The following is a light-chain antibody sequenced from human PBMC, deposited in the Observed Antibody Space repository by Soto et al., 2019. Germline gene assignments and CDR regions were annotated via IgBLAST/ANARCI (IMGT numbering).Light chain of an antibody. CDR2: EGS. V-gene: IGLV2-23*01. CDR3: CSYAGSVV. CDR1: SSDVGSYNL. J-gene: IGLJ2*01. Sequence: QSALTQPASVSGSPGQSITISCTGTSSDVGSYNLVSWYQQHPGKAPKLMIYEGSKRPSGVSNRFSGSKSGNTASLTISGLQAEDEADYYCCSYAGSVVFGGWTNLTV.